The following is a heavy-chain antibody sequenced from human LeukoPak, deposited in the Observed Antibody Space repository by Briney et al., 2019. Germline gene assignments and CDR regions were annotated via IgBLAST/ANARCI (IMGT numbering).Heavy chain of an antibody. D-gene: IGHD1-20*01. J-gene: IGHJ5*02. CDR2: IRYDGSNK. CDR3: AKDKPEWYNWKNWFDP. V-gene: IGHV3-30*02. Sequence: GGSLRLSCAASGFTFSSYGMHWVPQAPGKGLEWVAFIRYDGSNKYYADSVKGRFTISRDNSKNTLYLQMNSLRAEDTAVSYCAKDKPEWYNWKNWFDPWGQGTLVTVSS. CDR1: GFTFSSYG.